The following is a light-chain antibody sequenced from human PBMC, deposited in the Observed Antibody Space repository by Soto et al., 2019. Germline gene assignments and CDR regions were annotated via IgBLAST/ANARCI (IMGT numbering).Light chain of an antibody. Sequence: EIVLTQSPATLSLSPGERATLSCRASQRVSSYLAWYQQKPGQAPRLLIYDASNRATGIPARFSGSGSGTDFTLTISSLEPEDFAVYYCQQRSNWPPVFGGGPKVEIK. CDR2: DAS. V-gene: IGKV3-11*01. CDR3: QQRSNWPPV. CDR1: QRVSSY. J-gene: IGKJ4*01.